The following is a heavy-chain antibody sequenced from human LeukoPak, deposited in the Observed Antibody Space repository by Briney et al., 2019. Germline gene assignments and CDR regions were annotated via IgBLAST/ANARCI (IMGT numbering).Heavy chain of an antibody. V-gene: IGHV3-21*01. CDR1: GFTFRSYS. CDR2: ISSSSSYI. D-gene: IGHD6-13*01. Sequence: GGSLRLSCAASGFTFRSYSMNWVRQAPGKGLEWVSPISSSSSYIYYADSVKGRFTISRDNAKNSLYPQMNSLRAEDTAVYYCARSAAAGTFFDYWGQGTLVTVSS. CDR3: ARSAAAGTFFDY. J-gene: IGHJ4*02.